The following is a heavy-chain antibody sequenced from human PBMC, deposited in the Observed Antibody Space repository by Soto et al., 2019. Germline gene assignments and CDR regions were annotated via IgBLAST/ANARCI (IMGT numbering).Heavy chain of an antibody. D-gene: IGHD3-16*01. CDR3: VKQAHGLDGVAFDY. J-gene: IGHJ4*02. CDR1: GFIFSEST. V-gene: IGHV3-64D*06. Sequence: EVQLVESGGGLVQPGGSLRLSCSASGFIFSESTIYWVRQVPGKGLEAISAVSTSGRSTYYADSVKDRFTISRDNSNNTLFRQMGSLRPEDTAIDYCVKQAHGLDGVAFDYWGQGTQVTVAS. CDR2: VSTSGRST.